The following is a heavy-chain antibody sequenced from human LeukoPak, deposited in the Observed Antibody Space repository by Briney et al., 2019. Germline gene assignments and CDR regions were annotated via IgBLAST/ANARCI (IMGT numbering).Heavy chain of an antibody. CDR2: ISSSSSTI. CDR3: ARELTGEAMNV. D-gene: IGHD7-27*01. V-gene: IGHV3-48*01. J-gene: IGHJ6*02. Sequence: GGSLRLSRAASGFTFSSYSMNWVRQAPGKGLEWVSYISSSSSTIYYADSVKGRFTISRDNAKNSLYLQMNSLRAEDTAVYYCARELTGEAMNVWGQGTTVTVSS. CDR1: GFTFSSYS.